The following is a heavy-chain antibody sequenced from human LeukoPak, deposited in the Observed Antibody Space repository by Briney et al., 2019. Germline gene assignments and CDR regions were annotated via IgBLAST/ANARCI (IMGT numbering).Heavy chain of an antibody. Sequence: SETLSLTCAVYGGSFSGYYWSWIRQPAGKGLEWIGRIYTSGSTNYNPSLKSRVTISVDTSKNQFSLKLSSVTAADTAVYYCARVATWVSWFDPWGQGNLVTVSS. J-gene: IGHJ5*02. CDR1: GGSFSGYY. CDR2: IYTSGST. D-gene: IGHD5-12*01. V-gene: IGHV4-59*10. CDR3: ARVATWVSWFDP.